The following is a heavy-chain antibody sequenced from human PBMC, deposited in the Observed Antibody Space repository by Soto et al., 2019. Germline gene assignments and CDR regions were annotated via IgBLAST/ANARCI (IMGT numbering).Heavy chain of an antibody. CDR3: ARQGLHIGPAYSEMDA. J-gene: IGHJ6*02. D-gene: IGHD2-2*01. CDR2: IYPGDSDT. V-gene: IGHV5-51*01. Sequence: GQPLTISCKGSGYSFTSYWIGSARPMPGKGLEWMGIIYPGDSDTRYSPSFQGQVTISADKSISTAYLQWSSLKASDTAMYYCARQGLHIGPAYSEMDARGQGTKVTVS. CDR1: GYSFTSYW.